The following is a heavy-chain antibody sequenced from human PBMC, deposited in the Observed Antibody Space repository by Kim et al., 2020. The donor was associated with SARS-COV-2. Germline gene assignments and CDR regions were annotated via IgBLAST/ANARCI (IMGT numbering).Heavy chain of an antibody. CDR3: ARTYSRYCSGGSCYSRYLDP. CDR2: IYDSGST. Sequence: SETLSLTCTVSGGSISSSSYYWGWIRQPPGKGLEWIGSIYDSGSTYYNPSLKSRVTISVDTYKNQFSLKLSSVTAADTAVYYCARTYSRYCSGGSCYSRYLDPWGQGTLVTVSS. CDR1: GGSISSSSYY. J-gene: IGHJ5*02. V-gene: IGHV4-39*01. D-gene: IGHD2-15*01.